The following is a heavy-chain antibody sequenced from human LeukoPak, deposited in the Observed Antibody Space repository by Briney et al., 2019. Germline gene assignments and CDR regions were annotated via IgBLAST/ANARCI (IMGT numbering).Heavy chain of an antibody. J-gene: IGHJ4*02. CDR2: IYYSGST. Sequence: PSETLSLTCTVSGGSISSSSYYWGWIRQPPGKGLEWIGSIYYSGSTYYNPSLKSRVTISVDTSKNQFSLKLSPVTAADTAVYYCARLALPDYYDSSGYSFDYWGQGTLVTVSS. V-gene: IGHV4-39*01. CDR1: GGSISSSSYY. D-gene: IGHD3-22*01. CDR3: ARLALPDYYDSSGYSFDY.